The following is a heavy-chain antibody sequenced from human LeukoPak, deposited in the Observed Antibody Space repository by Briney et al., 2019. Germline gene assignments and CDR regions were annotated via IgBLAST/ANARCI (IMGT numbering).Heavy chain of an antibody. V-gene: IGHV1-58*01. CDR2: ICVGSGNK. CDR3: AAGGSLWFGELSHLAFDI. D-gene: IGHD3-10*01. CDR1: GFTFTSSA. J-gene: IGHJ3*02. Sequence: ASVTVSCKASGFTFTSSAVQWVRQARGQRLEWIGWICVGSGNKNYAQKFQERVTITRDMSTSTAYMELSSLRSEDTAVYYCAAGGSLWFGELSHLAFDIWGQGTMVTVSS.